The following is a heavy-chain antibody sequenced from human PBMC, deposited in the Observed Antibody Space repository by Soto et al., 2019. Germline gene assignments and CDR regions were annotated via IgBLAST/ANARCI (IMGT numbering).Heavy chain of an antibody. J-gene: IGHJ5*02. CDR3: ARMATFGSLNWFDP. V-gene: IGHV1-8*01. CDR2: MNPGSGDT. Sequence: ASVKVSCKASGYSFTNNDVSWVRQATGQGLEWMGWMNPGSGDTGYAQKFQGRVTMTRDISIATAYMELSSLRPDDTAIYYCARMATFGSLNWFDPWGQGTLVT. CDR1: GYSFTNND. D-gene: IGHD3-16*01.